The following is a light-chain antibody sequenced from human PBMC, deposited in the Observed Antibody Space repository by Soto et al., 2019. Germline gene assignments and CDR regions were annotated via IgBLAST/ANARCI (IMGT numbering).Light chain of an antibody. CDR1: QGIRND. J-gene: IGKJ3*01. CDR2: AAS. Sequence: AIQMTQSPSSLSASVGDRVTITCRASQGIRNDLDWFQQKPGKAPKLLIYAASNLQSGVPARFSGSGSATDFTLTISSLQPEDFDTYYCLQKYFDPSTFGPGTKVDIK. CDR3: LQKYFDPST. V-gene: IGKV1-6*01.